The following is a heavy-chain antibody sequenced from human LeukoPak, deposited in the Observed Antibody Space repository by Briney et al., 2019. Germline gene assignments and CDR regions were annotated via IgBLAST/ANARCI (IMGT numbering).Heavy chain of an antibody. Sequence: GASVKVSCKASGGTFGSYVISWVRQAPGQGLEWMGGIIPIFGTANYAQKFQGRVTITADESTSTAYMELSSLRSEDTAVYYCARADAAIPNWFDPWGQGTLVTVSS. J-gene: IGHJ5*02. D-gene: IGHD2-2*02. CDR3: ARADAAIPNWFDP. CDR1: GGTFGSYV. V-gene: IGHV1-69*13. CDR2: IIPIFGTA.